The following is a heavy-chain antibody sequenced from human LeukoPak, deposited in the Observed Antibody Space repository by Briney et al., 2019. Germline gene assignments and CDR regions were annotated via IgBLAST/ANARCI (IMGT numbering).Heavy chain of an antibody. V-gene: IGHV4-59*01. CDR2: IYYSGST. CDR3: ARSVEGYCSGGSCYSYYYYMDV. CDR1: GDSISSYY. D-gene: IGHD2-15*01. J-gene: IGHJ6*03. Sequence: SETLSLTCTVSGDSISSYYWSWIRQPPGKGLEWIGYIYYSGSTNYNPSLKSRVTISVDTSKNQFSLKLSSVTAADTAVYYCARSVEGYCSGGSCYSYYYYMDVWGKGTTVTVSS.